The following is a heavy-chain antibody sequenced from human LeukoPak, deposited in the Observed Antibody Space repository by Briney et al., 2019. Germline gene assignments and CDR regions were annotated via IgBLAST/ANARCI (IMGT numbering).Heavy chain of an antibody. V-gene: IGHV1-2*06. CDR2: INPNSGGT. Sequence: ASVKVSCKASGYTFTSYGISWVRQAPGQGLEWMGRINPNSGGTNYAQKFQGRVTMTRDTSISTAYMDLSRLRSDDTAVYYCARVGLRYFDWPLKEYYFDYWGQGTLVTVSS. J-gene: IGHJ4*02. D-gene: IGHD3-9*01. CDR3: ARVGLRYFDWPLKEYYFDY. CDR1: GYTFTSYG.